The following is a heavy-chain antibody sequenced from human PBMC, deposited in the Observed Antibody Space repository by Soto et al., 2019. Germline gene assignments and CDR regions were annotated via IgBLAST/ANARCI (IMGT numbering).Heavy chain of an antibody. CDR3: ARSIAVVTALDY. D-gene: IGHD2-21*02. J-gene: IGHJ4*02. CDR1: GYTFTSYA. Sequence: QVQLVQSGAEEKKPGASVKVSCKASGYTFTSYAMHWVRQAPGQRLEWMGWINAGNGNTKYSQKFQGRFTITRDTSASTAYMELSSLRSEDTAVYYCARSIAVVTALDYWGQGTLVTVSS. CDR2: INAGNGNT. V-gene: IGHV1-3*05.